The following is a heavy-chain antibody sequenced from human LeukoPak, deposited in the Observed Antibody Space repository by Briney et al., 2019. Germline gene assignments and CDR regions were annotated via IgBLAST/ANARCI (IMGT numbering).Heavy chain of an antibody. V-gene: IGHV3-23*01. J-gene: IGHJ4*02. D-gene: IGHD3-22*01. CDR2: IIYSGGAT. Sequence: GGSLRLSCAASGFTFSRSAMTWVRQGPGTGLEFVASIIYSGGATYYADSVKGRFTISRDNSKNTLYLQMNSLRAEDTALYYCAKDGLYYDGSEHVYYFDYWGQGTLVTVSS. CDR1: GFTFSRSA. CDR3: AKDGLYYDGSEHVYYFDY.